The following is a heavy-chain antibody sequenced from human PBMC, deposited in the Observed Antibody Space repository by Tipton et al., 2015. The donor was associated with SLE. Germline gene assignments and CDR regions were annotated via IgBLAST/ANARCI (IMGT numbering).Heavy chain of an antibody. Sequence: TLSLTCAVYGGSFSGYYWSWIRQPPGKGLEWIGSIYYTGTTYYNPSLKSRVTISVETSKTHFSLKMSSVTAADTAMYYCARLSSGTGDFEHWGQGTLVVVSS. V-gene: IGHV4-34*01. CDR2: IYYTGTT. CDR1: GGSFSGYY. D-gene: IGHD7-27*01. CDR3: ARLSSGTGDFEH. J-gene: IGHJ4*02.